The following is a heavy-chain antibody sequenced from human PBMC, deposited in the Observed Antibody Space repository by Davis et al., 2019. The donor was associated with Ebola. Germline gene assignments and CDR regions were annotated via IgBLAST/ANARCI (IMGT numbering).Heavy chain of an antibody. Sequence: GESLKISCAASGLSVSDAWMGWVRQAPGKGLEPIGRIKDKIYYGAIDYAAPVKGRFTISRDESKNTVSLRMDSLKTEDTGVYYCTKDLSWLSQGMDLWGQGTTVAVSS. CDR1: GLSVSDAW. V-gene: IGHV3-15*01. CDR3: TKDLSWLSQGMDL. D-gene: IGHD3-10*01. J-gene: IGHJ6*02. CDR2: IKDKIYYGAI.